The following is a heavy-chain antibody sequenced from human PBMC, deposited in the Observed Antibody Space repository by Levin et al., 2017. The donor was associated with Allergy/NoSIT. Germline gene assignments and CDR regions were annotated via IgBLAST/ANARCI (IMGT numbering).Heavy chain of an antibody. D-gene: IGHD2-21*01. J-gene: IGHJ4*02. CDR3: ARDWMSRELVSHYFEF. CDR1: GFIFSNYG. CDR2: ISYDGTP. V-gene: IGHV3-30*03. Sequence: GGSLRLSCAASGFIFSNYGMHWVRQAPGKGLEWVAAISYDGTPYFADSVRGRFTISRDNSRNTLHLQLNSLGPDDTALYYCARDWMSRELVSHYFEFWGQGTRVAVSS.